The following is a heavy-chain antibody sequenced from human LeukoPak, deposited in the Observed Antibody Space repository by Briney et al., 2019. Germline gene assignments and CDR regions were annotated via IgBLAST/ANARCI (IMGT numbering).Heavy chain of an antibody. D-gene: IGHD3-10*01. CDR3: TTDTRGMVYFTWRGAFDI. Sequence: GGTLRLSCAASRFTFSSYGMSWVRQAPGKGLEWVSAISGSGGSTYYADSVKGRFTISRDNSKNTLYLQMNSLKTEDTAVYYCTTDTRGMVYFTWRGAFDIWGQGTMVTVSS. CDR1: RFTFSSYG. CDR2: ISGSGGST. V-gene: IGHV3-23*01. J-gene: IGHJ3*02.